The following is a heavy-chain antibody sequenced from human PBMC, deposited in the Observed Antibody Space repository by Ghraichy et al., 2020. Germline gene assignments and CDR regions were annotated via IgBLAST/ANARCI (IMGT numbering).Heavy chain of an antibody. D-gene: IGHD2/OR15-2a*01. Sequence: ISGDSVSSNRAAWNWIRQSPSRGLEWLGRTYYRSKWYYNYAESVKSRITIDPDTSKNQFSLHLNSVTPEDTAVYYCARDPPSFYDVFDIWGQGTMVTVSS. CDR3: ARDPPSFYDVFDI. J-gene: IGHJ3*02. CDR1: GDSVSSNRAA. V-gene: IGHV6-1*01. CDR2: TYYRSKWYY.